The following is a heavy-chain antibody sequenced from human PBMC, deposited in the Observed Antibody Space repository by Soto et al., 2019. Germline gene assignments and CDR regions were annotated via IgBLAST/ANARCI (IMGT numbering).Heavy chain of an antibody. Sequence: SETLSLTCTVSGGSIRSSSYYCGWIRQPPGKGLEWIGSIYYSGSTYYNPSLKSRVTISVDTSKNQFSLKLSSVTAADTAVYYCARQGYDFWSGYLTYGMDVWGQGTTVT. CDR2: IYYSGST. V-gene: IGHV4-39*01. CDR3: ARQGYDFWSGYLTYGMDV. J-gene: IGHJ6*02. D-gene: IGHD3-3*01. CDR1: GGSIRSSSYY.